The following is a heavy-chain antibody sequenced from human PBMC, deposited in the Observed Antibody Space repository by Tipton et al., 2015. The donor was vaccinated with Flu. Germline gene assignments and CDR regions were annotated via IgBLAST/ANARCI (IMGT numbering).Heavy chain of an antibody. D-gene: IGHD1-20*01. J-gene: IGHJ4*02. V-gene: IGHV4-31*03. CDR3: ATLAITALYDFDY. CDR2: ILGNGNT. CDR1: GASLSGGGYY. Sequence: TLSLTCTVSGASLSGGGYYWSWIRQYPGKGLEWIGHILGNGNTFYKPSLKSRFTLSLDTSKTQFSLNVTSVTAADTAVCYCATLAITALYDFDYWGQGTLVTVSS.